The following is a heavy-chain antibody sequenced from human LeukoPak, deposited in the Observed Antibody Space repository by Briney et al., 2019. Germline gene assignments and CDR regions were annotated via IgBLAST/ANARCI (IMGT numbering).Heavy chain of an antibody. Sequence: GGSLRLSCAASGFTFSNYDMHWVRQATGEGLEWISSIHTAGDTHYSGSAKGRFIISRENVKNSLYLQMNSLRAEDTAVYYCARGSCGYGDCYRALNIWGQGTIVTVSS. V-gene: IGHV3-13*01. J-gene: IGHJ3*02. D-gene: IGHD2-21*02. CDR3: ARGSCGYGDCYRALNI. CDR1: GFTFSNYD. CDR2: IHTAGDT.